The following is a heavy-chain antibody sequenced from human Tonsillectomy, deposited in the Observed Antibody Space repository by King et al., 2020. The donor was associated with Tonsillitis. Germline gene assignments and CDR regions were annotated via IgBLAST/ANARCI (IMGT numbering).Heavy chain of an antibody. CDR3: ARGKDCYNFADFQH. J-gene: IGHJ1*01. CDR1: GFTFSRHW. V-gene: IGHV3-7*01. Sequence: VQLVQSGGGLVQPGGSLRLSCAASGFTFSRHWMSWVRQAPGKGLEWVANMKHDGSQIHYMDSVKGRFIISRDNAQNSLYLQLNSLTGEDTAVYFCARGKDCYNFADFQHWGQGTRVIVSS. CDR2: MKHDGSQI. D-gene: IGHD5-24*01.